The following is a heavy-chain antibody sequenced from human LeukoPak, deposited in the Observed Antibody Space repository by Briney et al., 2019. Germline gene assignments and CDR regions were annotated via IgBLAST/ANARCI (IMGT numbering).Heavy chain of an antibody. CDR2: IRSSGGGT. CDR1: GFTFSSYA. J-gene: IGHJ4*02. V-gene: IGHV3-64D*06. CDR3: VPPPGWLRDFDY. Sequence: PGGSLILSCSASGFTFSSYAMHWVRQAPGKGLEYVSAIRSSGGGTYYADSVKGRFTISRHNSRNTLYLQMSTLRAEDTAVYYCVPPPGWLRDFDYWRQGTLVTVSS. D-gene: IGHD5-12*01.